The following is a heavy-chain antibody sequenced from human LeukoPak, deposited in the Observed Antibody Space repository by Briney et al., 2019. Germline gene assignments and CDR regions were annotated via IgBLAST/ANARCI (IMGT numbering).Heavy chain of an antibody. J-gene: IGHJ4*02. V-gene: IGHV1-69*01. CDR3: ARGPVVGTSCHYFDY. CDR2: IIPIFGTA. Sequence: ASVKVSCKASGGTFSSYAISWVRQAPGQGLEWMGGIIPIFGTANYAQKFQGRVTITADESTSTAYMELSSLRSEDTAVYYCARGPVVGTSCHYFDYWGQGTLVTVSS. CDR1: GGTFSSYA. D-gene: IGHD2-2*01.